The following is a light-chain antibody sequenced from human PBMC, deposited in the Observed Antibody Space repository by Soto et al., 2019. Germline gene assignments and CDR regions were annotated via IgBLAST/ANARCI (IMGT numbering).Light chain of an antibody. V-gene: IGKV1-5*03. CDR3: QQYDTYWT. CDR1: ESISNW. CDR2: KAS. J-gene: IGKJ1*01. Sequence: DIQMTQSRSTLSASVGDRVIITFRASESISNWLAWYQQKPGKAPNLLIYKASSLKSGVPLRFSGSGSGTEFTLTINSLQPDDFATYYCQQYDTYWTFGQGTKVDIK.